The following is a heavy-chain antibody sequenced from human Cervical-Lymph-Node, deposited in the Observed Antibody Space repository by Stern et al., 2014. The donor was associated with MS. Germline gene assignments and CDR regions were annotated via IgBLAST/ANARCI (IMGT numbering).Heavy chain of an antibody. D-gene: IGHD1-20*01. Sequence: QVQLVQSGAEVKKPGASVKVSCKASGYTFTRYDIAWVRQAPGQGLEWMGWISVYNGNTKYAKKLQGRVTMTRDTSTNTAYMELRSLISDDTAVYYCARWAYNWDFDYWGQGTLVTVSS. CDR2: ISVYNGNT. V-gene: IGHV1-18*01. CDR3: ARWAYNWDFDY. J-gene: IGHJ4*02. CDR1: GYTFTRYD.